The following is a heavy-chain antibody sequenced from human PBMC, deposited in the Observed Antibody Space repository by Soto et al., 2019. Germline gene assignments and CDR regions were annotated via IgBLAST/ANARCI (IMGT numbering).Heavy chain of an antibody. CDR1: GYTFTSYD. Sequence: QVQLVQSGAEVKKPGASVKVSCKASGYTFTSYDINWVRQATGQGLEWMGWMNPNSGNTGYAQKFQGRVTMPRNTSISTAYMELSSMRSEDTAVYYCAGSTNDYGDRHWGQRTRVTVSS. CDR2: MNPNSGNT. CDR3: AGSTNDYGDRH. V-gene: IGHV1-8*01. D-gene: IGHD4-17*01. J-gene: IGHJ4*02.